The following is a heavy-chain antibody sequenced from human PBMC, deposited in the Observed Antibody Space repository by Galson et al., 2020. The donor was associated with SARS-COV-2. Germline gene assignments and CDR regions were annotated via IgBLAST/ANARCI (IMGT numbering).Heavy chain of an antibody. D-gene: IGHD3-22*01. Sequence: TGGSLRLSCAASGFTFSSYAMHWVRQAPGKGLEWVAVISYDGSNKYYADSVKGRFTISRDNSKNTLYLQMNSLRAEDTAVYYCATSRVGYYYDSSGAFDYWGQGTLVTVSS. J-gene: IGHJ4*02. V-gene: IGHV3-30-3*01. CDR3: ATSRVGYYYDSSGAFDY. CDR2: ISYDGSNK. CDR1: GFTFSSYA.